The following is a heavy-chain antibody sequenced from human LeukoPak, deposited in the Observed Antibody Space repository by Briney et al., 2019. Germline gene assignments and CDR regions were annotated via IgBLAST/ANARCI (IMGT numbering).Heavy chain of an antibody. J-gene: IGHJ5*02. CDR2: INPSGGST. CDR3: ARSRGLKQQLVPWFDP. V-gene: IGHV1-46*01. D-gene: IGHD6-13*01. Sequence: ASVKVSCKAPGYTFTSYYMHWVRQAPGQGLEWMGIINPSGGSTSYAQKFQGRVTMTRDTSTSTVYMELSSLRSGDTAVYYCARSRGLKQQLVPWFDPWGQGTLVTVSS. CDR1: GYTFTSYY.